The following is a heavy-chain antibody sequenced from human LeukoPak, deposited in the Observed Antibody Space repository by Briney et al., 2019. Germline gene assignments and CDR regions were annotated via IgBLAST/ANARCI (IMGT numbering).Heavy chain of an antibody. CDR2: IIPIFGTA. J-gene: IGHJ4*02. V-gene: IGHV1-69*01. D-gene: IGHD6-13*01. Sequence: SVKVSCKASGGTFSSYAISWVRQAPGQGLEWMGGIIPIFGTANYAQKFQGRVTITADESTSTAYMELSSLRSEDTAVYYCARVGYSSSWSSGYFDYWGQGTLVTVSS. CDR1: GGTFSSYA. CDR3: ARVGYSSSWSSGYFDY.